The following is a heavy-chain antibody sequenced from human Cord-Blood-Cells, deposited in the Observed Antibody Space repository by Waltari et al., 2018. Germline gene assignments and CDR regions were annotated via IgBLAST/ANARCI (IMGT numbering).Heavy chain of an antibody. J-gene: IGHJ3*02. CDR3: AIDGSYYDAFDI. CDR2: MNPNSGNT. CDR1: GYTFTSYD. D-gene: IGHD1-26*01. V-gene: IGHV1-8*01. Sequence: QVQLVQSGAEVKKPGASVKVSCQASGYTFTSYDIHWMRQATGQGLEWMGWMNPNSGNTGYAQKFQGRVTMTRNTSISTAYMELSSLRSEDTAVYYCAIDGSYYDAFDIWGQGTMVTVSS.